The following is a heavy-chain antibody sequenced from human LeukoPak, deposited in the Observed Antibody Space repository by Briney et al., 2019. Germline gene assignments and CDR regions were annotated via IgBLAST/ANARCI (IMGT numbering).Heavy chain of an antibody. Sequence: PSETLSLTCTVSGDFISSYYWSWIRQPPGKGLEWIGYISYSGNTNHNLSLKNRVTISIDTSNNHFSLRLTSVTAADTAVYYCARVGRGDHTWGSYSFDYWGRGTLVTVSS. J-gene: IGHJ4*02. CDR3: ARVGRGDHTWGSYSFDY. V-gene: IGHV4-59*01. CDR1: GDFISSYY. CDR2: ISYSGNT. D-gene: IGHD1-26*01.